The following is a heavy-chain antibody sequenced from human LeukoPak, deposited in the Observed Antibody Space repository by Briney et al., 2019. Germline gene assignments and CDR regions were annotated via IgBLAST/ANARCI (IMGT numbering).Heavy chain of an antibody. D-gene: IGHD3/OR15-3a*01. CDR3: AREKNLGWIVTGLMDV. Sequence: GGSLRLSCAASGFTFSSYWMSWVRQAPGKGLEWVANIKQDGSEKYYVDSVKGRFTISRDNAKNSLYLQMNSLRAEDTAVYYCAREKNLGWIVTGLMDVWGKGTTVTISS. CDR2: IKQDGSEK. V-gene: IGHV3-7*01. CDR1: GFTFSSYW. J-gene: IGHJ6*03.